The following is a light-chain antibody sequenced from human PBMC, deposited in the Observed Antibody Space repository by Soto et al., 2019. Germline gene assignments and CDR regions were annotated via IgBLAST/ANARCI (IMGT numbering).Light chain of an antibody. Sequence: SYELTQPPSVSVAPGKTARITCGGNNIESKSVHWYQQKPGQAPVLVIYYDSDRPSGIPERFSGSNSGNTATLTISRVEAGDEADYCCKVWDSDSDHPGVFGTGTKLNVL. CDR3: KVWDSDSDHPGV. J-gene: IGLJ1*01. CDR2: YDS. CDR1: NIESKS. V-gene: IGLV3-21*04.